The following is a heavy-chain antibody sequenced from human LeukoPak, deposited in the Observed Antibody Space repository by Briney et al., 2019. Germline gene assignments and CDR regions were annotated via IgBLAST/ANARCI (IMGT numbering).Heavy chain of an antibody. J-gene: IGHJ4*02. Sequence: SETLSLTCNVSGGSISGYYWSWIRQPAGEGLEWIGRMYTSGSTNYNPSLESRVTISVDTSKNQFSLRLNSVTAADTAVYYCAKFRGPLYGSGSYLDYWGQGTLVTVSS. CDR1: GGSISGYY. CDR3: AKFRGPLYGSGSYLDY. V-gene: IGHV4-4*07. D-gene: IGHD3-10*01. CDR2: MYTSGST.